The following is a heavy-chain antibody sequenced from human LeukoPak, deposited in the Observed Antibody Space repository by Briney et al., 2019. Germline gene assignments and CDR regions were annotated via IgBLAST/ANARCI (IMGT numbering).Heavy chain of an antibody. CDR2: IYYSGST. D-gene: IGHD2-2*02. J-gene: IGHJ4*02. V-gene: IGHV4-31*03. CDR3: GREGLGYCSSTSCYTEGRRFDY. Sequence: PSETLSLTCTVSGGSISSGGYYWSWIRQHPGKGLEWIGYIYYSGSTYYNPSLKSRVTISVDTSKNQFSLKLSSVTAADTAVYYCGREGLGYCSSTSCYTEGRRFDYWGQGTLVTVSS. CDR1: GGSISSGGYY.